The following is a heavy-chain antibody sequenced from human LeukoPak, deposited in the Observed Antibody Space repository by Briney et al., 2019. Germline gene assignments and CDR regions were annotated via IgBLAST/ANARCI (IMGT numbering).Heavy chain of an antibody. CDR1: GGTFSSYA. J-gene: IGHJ4*02. D-gene: IGHD6-19*01. V-gene: IGHV1-69*05. Sequence: SVKVSCKASGGTFSSYAISWVRQAPGQGFEWMGGIIPIFGTANYAQKFQGRVTITTDESTSTAYMELSSLRSEDTAVYYCARGLKPEYSSGWHEPDYWGQGTLVTVSS. CDR2: IIPIFGTA. CDR3: ARGLKPEYSSGWHEPDY.